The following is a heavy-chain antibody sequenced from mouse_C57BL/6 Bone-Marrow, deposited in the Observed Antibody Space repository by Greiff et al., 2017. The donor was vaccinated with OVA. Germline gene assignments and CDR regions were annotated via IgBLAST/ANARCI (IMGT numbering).Heavy chain of an antibody. CDR1: GYAFTNYL. J-gene: IGHJ3*01. Sequence: QVQLQQSGAELVRPGTSVKVSCKASGYAFTNYLIEWVKQRPGQGLEWIGVSNPGSGGTNYNEKLKGKATLTADNSSSTAYLQLSSLTSEDSAVYFCAELGGGFAYWGQGTLVTVSA. CDR3: AELGGGFAY. CDR2: SNPGSGGT. D-gene: IGHD4-1*01. V-gene: IGHV1-54*01.